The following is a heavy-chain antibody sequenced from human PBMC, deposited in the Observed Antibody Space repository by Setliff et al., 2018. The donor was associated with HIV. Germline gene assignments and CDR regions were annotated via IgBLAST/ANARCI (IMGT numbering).Heavy chain of an antibody. D-gene: IGHD6-13*01. CDR2: IKSKTDGGTT. CDR3: ARDIWGSSWYSSALNDAFDI. Sequence: PGGSLRLSCAASGFTFSNAWMSWVRQAPGKGLEWVGRIKSKTDGGTTDYAAPVKGRFTISRDDSKNTLYLQMNSLRAEDTAVYYCARDIWGSSWYSSALNDAFDIWGQGTMVTVSS. CDR1: GFTFSNAW. V-gene: IGHV3-15*01. J-gene: IGHJ3*02.